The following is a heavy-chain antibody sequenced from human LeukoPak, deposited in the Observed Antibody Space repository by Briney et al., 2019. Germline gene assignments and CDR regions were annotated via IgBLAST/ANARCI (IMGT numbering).Heavy chain of an antibody. CDR1: SGSIRSYH. D-gene: IGHD3/OR15-3a*01. V-gene: IGHV4-4*07. Sequence: PSETLSLTCTVSSGSIRSYHWAWIRQPAGKTLEWLGRIYTTGDTDYNPSLKSRVTMSVDTSKNQFSLNLRSVTTADTAFYYCARNGHTKSWTHLDYWGQGILVSVSS. CDR3: ARNGHTKSWTHLDY. CDR2: IYTTGDT. J-gene: IGHJ4*02.